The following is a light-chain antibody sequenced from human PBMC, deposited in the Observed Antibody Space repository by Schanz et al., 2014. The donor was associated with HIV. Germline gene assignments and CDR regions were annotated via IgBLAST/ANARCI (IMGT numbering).Light chain of an antibody. Sequence: EIVLTQSPVTLSLSPGERATLSCRASQSVSNSLAWYQQKPGQTPRLLIYAASTRATGIPVRFSGTGSGTDFTLTITRLEPEDFAVFYCQQYGSSPFTFGQGTKLEIK. V-gene: IGKV3-20*01. CDR2: AAS. CDR1: QSVSNS. CDR3: QQYGSSPFT. J-gene: IGKJ2*01.